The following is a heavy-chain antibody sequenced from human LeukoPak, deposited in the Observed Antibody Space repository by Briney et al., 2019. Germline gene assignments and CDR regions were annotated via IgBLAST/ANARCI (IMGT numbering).Heavy chain of an antibody. Sequence: GRSLRLSCAASGFTFSNHAMHWVRQAPGRGLKWVAVISHDGSNTYYGDSVKGRFTISRDNSKNTLDLQMNSLRAEDTAVYYCARETVTNHDAFDIWGQGAMVTVSS. CDR2: ISHDGSNT. CDR3: ARETVTNHDAFDI. V-gene: IGHV3-30-3*01. D-gene: IGHD4-11*01. J-gene: IGHJ3*02. CDR1: GFTFSNHA.